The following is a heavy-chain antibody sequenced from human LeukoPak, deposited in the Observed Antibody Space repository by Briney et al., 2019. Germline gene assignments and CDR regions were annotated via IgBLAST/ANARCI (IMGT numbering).Heavy chain of an antibody. Sequence: PSETLSLTCGVYGGSLSGYYWSWIRQSPGKGLEWIGQIHHSGSANYNPSLRSRVTISMDTSKNQFSLKLSSVTAADTAVYYCARYYYDSSGYYSDYWGQGTLVTVSS. CDR3: ARYYYDSSGYYSDY. CDR1: GGSLSGYY. D-gene: IGHD3-22*01. V-gene: IGHV4-34*01. J-gene: IGHJ4*02. CDR2: IHHSGSA.